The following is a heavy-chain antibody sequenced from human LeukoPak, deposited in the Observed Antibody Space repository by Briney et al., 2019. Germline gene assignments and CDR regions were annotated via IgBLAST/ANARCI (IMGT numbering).Heavy chain of an antibody. Sequence: ASVKVSRKASGYTFTGYYMHWVRQAPGQGLEWKGWINPNSGGTNYAQKFQGRVTMTRDTSISTAYMELSRLRSDDTAVYYCARGGITMIVVVISLFDYWGQGTLVTVSS. CDR2: INPNSGGT. V-gene: IGHV1-2*02. CDR1: GYTFTGYY. CDR3: ARGGITMIVVVISLFDY. D-gene: IGHD3-22*01. J-gene: IGHJ4*02.